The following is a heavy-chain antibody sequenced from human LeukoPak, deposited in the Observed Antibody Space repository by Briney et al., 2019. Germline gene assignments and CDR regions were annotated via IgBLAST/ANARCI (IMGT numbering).Heavy chain of an antibody. CDR3: AKSTTVTQRGYFDY. CDR2: ISYDGSNK. CDR1: GFTFSSYG. D-gene: IGHD4-17*01. V-gene: IGHV3-30*18. J-gene: IGHJ4*02. Sequence: GGSLRLSCAASGFTFSSYGMHWVRQAPAKGLEWVAIISYDGSNKYYADSVKGRFTLSRDNSKNTLYLQMNSLRAGDTAVYYCAKSTTVTQRGYFDYWGQGTLVTVSS.